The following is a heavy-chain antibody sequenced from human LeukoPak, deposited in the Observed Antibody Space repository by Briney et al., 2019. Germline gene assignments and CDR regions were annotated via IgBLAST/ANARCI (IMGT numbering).Heavy chain of an antibody. V-gene: IGHV3-74*01. CDR1: GFTFTDYS. J-gene: IGHJ4*02. CDR3: ARSQFDS. CDR2: IDGDGNIT. Sequence: GGSLRLSCAASGFTFTDYSLNWVRQAPGKGLEWVSRIDGDGNITTYAASVKGRFTISRDNTKNILYLQMNSLRVEDTAVYLCARSQFDSWGQGTLVSVSS.